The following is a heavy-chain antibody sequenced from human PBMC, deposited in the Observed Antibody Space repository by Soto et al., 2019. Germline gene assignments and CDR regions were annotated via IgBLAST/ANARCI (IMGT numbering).Heavy chain of an antibody. D-gene: IGHD3-9*01. CDR3: ARGLDHYDILTGYPVGNWFDP. J-gene: IGHJ5*02. V-gene: IGHV1-8*01. CDR1: GYTFTSYD. CDR2: MNPNSGNT. Sequence: GASVKVCCKASGYTFTSYDINWVRQANGQGLEWMGWMNPNSGNTGYAQKFQGRVTMTRNTSISTAYMELSSLRSEDTAVYYCARGLDHYDILTGYPVGNWFDPWGQGTLVTVSS.